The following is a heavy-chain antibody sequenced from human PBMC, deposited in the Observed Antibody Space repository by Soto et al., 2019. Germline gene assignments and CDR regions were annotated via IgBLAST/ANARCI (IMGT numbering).Heavy chain of an antibody. V-gene: IGHV3-21*01. J-gene: IGHJ3*02. CDR3: ARDAWFGELFSTGAFDI. CDR1: GFSFSSHS. D-gene: IGHD3-10*01. Sequence: GGSLRLSCAASGFSFSSHSFNWVRQAPGQGLEWIAYISSRSSLILYADSVRGRFVISRDNAKNSLYLQMNSLRAEDTAVYYCARDAWFGELFSTGAFDIWGQGTMVTVSS. CDR2: ISSRSSLI.